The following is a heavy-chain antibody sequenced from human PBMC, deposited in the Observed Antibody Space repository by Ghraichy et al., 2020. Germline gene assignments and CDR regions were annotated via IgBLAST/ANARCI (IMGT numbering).Heavy chain of an antibody. J-gene: IGHJ4*02. V-gene: IGHV3-23*01. CDR1: GFTFSNYA. CDR2: LSGSGART. D-gene: IGHD3-16*01. CDR3: AKDLWSAPGD. Sequence: GGSLRLSCAASGFTFSNYAMAWVRQAPGKGLEWVSALSGSGARTYYADSVKGRFTISRDNSKSTLYLQMNSLRAEDTAVYYCAKDLWSAPGDWGQGTLVTVSS.